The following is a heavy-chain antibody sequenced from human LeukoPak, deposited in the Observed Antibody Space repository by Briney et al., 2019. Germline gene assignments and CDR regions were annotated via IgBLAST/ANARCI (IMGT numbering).Heavy chain of an antibody. D-gene: IGHD6-13*01. CDR2: IYYSGST. Sequence: PSETLSLTCTVSGGSISSYYWSWIRQPPGKGLEWIGYIYYSGSTNYNPSLKSRVTISVDTSKNQFSLKLSSVTAADTAVYYCARVHWGSSWYWFDPWGQGTLVTVSS. V-gene: IGHV4-59*01. CDR3: ARVHWGSSWYWFDP. J-gene: IGHJ5*02. CDR1: GGSISSYY.